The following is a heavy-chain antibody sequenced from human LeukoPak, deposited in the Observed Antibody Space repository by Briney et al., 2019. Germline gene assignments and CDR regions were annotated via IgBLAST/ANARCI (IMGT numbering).Heavy chain of an antibody. Sequence: SEILSLTCTVSGGSISSYYWSWIRQPPGKGLEWIGYIYYSGSTNYNPSLKSRVTISVDTSKNQFSLKLSSVTAADTAVYYCARVWRMYYFDYWGQGTLVTVSS. D-gene: IGHD1-1*01. CDR2: IYYSGST. J-gene: IGHJ4*02. CDR3: ARVWRMYYFDY. V-gene: IGHV4-59*01. CDR1: GGSISSYY.